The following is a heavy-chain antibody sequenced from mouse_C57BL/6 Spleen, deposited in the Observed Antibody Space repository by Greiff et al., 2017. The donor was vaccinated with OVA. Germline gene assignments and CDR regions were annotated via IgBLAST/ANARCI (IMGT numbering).Heavy chain of an antibody. V-gene: IGHV14-4*01. J-gene: IGHJ4*01. D-gene: IGHD1-1*01. CDR3: TTGGYYGSSYVRGAMDY. CDR1: GFNIKDDY. CDR2: IDPENGDT. Sequence: EVQLQQSGAELVRPGASVKLSCTASGFNIKDDYMHWVKPRPEQGLEWIGWIDPENGDTEYASKFQGKATITADTSSNTAYLQLSSLTSEDTAVYYCTTGGYYGSSYVRGAMDYWGQGTSVTVSS.